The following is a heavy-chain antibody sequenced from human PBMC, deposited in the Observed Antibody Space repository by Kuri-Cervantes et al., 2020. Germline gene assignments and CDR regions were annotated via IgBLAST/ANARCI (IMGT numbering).Heavy chain of an antibody. D-gene: IGHD3-16*01. Sequence: GESLKISCAASGFTFSSYWMSWVRQAPGKGLEWVANIKQDGSEKYYVDSVKGRFTISRDNSKNTLYLEMNSLRAEDTALYYCARDRFGGLRLGGLLNYWGQGTLVTVSS. CDR2: IKQDGSEK. J-gene: IGHJ4*02. CDR3: ARDRFGGLRLGGLLNY. CDR1: GFTFSSYW. V-gene: IGHV3-7*01.